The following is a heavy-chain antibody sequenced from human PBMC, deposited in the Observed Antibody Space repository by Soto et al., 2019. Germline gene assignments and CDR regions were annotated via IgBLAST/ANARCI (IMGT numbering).Heavy chain of an antibody. CDR1: GGSISSSSYY. Sequence: SETLSLTCTVSGGSISSSSYYWSWIRQPPGKGLEWIGHIYYSGSTNYNPSLKSRVTVSVDTSKNQFSLNLSSVTAADTAVYYCARIAVAGYYFEYWGQGTLVTAPQ. CDR3: ARIAVAGYYFEY. CDR2: IYYSGST. V-gene: IGHV4-61*01. J-gene: IGHJ4*02. D-gene: IGHD6-19*01.